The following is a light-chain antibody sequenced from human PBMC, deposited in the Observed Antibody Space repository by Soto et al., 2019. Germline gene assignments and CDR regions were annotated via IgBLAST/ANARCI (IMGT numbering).Light chain of an antibody. J-gene: IGLJ2*01. CDR1: SSDVGGYNY. V-gene: IGLV2-14*01. CDR3: SSYTSSSTPVV. Sequence: QSALTQPASVSGSPGQSITISCTGTSSDVGGYNYVSWYQQHPGKAPKLMIYDVSNRPSGVSNRFSGSKSGNTASLTISGLQSEDWADYYCSSYTSSSTPVVFGGGTKLTVL. CDR2: DVS.